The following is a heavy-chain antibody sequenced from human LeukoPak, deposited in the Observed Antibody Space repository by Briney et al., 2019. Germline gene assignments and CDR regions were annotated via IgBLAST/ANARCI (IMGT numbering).Heavy chain of an antibody. J-gene: IGHJ4*02. V-gene: IGHV4-38-2*01. CDR2: IDHSGNT. CDR1: GYSINRGYC. CDR3: ARVPHSVEGSMKAVFIHYFDY. D-gene: IGHD3-22*01. Sequence: SETLSLTCAVSGYSINRGYCWGWIRQSPGKGLEWIGGIDHSGNTHYNPSLKNRVTILADTSKNEFSLKLSSVTATDTAVYYCARVPHSVEGSMKAVFIHYFDYWGQGSLVTVSS.